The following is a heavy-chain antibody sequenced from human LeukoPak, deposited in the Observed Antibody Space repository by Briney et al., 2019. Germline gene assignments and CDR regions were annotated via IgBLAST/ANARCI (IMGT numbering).Heavy chain of an antibody. D-gene: IGHD6-19*01. J-gene: IGHJ6*04. V-gene: IGHV1-69*01. Sequence: SVKVSFKASGSTFTIYAISWVRQAPGQGLEWMGGIIPIFGTANYAQKFQGRVTITADESTSTAYMELSSLRSEDTAVYYCAREGVEQWLVGRLDGWGKGTTVTVSA. CDR3: AREGVEQWLVGRLDG. CDR2: IIPIFGTA. CDR1: GSTFTIYA.